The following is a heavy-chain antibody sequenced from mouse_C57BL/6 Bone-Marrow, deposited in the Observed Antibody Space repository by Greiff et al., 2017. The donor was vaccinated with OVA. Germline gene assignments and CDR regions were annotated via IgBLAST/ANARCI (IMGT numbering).Heavy chain of an antibody. J-gene: IGHJ2*01. CDR3: ARPLLTVFDY. CDR2: IDPSDSYT. V-gene: IGHV1-59*01. Sequence: VQLQQPGAELVRPGTSMKLSCKASGYTFTSYWMHWVKQRPGQGLEWIGVIDPSDSYTNYNQKFKGKATLTVDTSSSTAYMQLSSLTSEDSAVYYCARPLLTVFDYWGQGTTLTVSS. D-gene: IGHD4-1*01. CDR1: GYTFTSYW.